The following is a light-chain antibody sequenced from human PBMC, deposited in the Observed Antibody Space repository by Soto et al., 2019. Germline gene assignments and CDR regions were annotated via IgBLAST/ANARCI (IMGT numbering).Light chain of an antibody. V-gene: IGLV4-69*01. Sequence: QPVLTQSPSASASLGASVKLTCTLSSGHSNYDIAWHQQQPEKGPRYLMKLNRDGSHSKGDGIPNRFSGSSSGAERYLTISSLQSEDEADYYCQTWGTGIVIFGGGTKVTVL. CDR1: SGHSNYD. CDR3: QTWGTGIVI. J-gene: IGLJ2*01. CDR2: LNRDGSH.